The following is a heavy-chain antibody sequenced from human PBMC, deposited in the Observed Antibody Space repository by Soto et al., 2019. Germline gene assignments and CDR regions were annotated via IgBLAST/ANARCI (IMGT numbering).Heavy chain of an antibody. CDR1: WSSLSTSGVG. D-gene: IGHD3-9*01. V-gene: IGHV2-5*02. CDR3: AKSDILTGYYNGY. J-gene: IGHJ4*02. CDR2: IYWDDDK. Sequence: SGPTLVNPTQTLTLTCTFSWSSLSTSGVGVGWIRQPPGKALEWLALIYWDDDKRYRPSLKSRLTITKDTSKNQVVITMNKMEPVDTETYYCAKSDILTGYYNGYWGKGTLVTVSS.